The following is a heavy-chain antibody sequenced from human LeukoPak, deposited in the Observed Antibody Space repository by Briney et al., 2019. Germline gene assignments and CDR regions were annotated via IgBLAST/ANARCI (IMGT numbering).Heavy chain of an antibody. D-gene: IGHD3-10*01. CDR2: VSGSGGST. CDR3: AKGYGSGTYSTDYFDY. CDR1: GFTFSNYA. J-gene: IGHJ4*02. Sequence: PGGSLRLSCAASGFTFSNYAMHWVRQAPGKGLEWVSAVSGSGGSTYYADSVKGRFTISRDNSKNTLYLQMDSLRAEDTALYYCAKGYGSGTYSTDYFDYWGQGTLVTVSS. V-gene: IGHV3-23*01.